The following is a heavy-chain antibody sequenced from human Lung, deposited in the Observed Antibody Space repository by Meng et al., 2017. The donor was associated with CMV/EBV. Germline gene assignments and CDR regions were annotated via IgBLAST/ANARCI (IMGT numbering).Heavy chain of an antibody. CDR1: GYTFTGYY. V-gene: IGHV1-2*06. CDR2: INPNSGGT. Sequence: VPPVPSGAGVKKPGALCKVSCKASGYTFTGYYMYWVRQAPGQGLEWMGRINPNSGGTNHAQKFQGRVTMTRDTSISTAYMELSRLRSDDTAVYYCARVEVGITSGDYWGQGTLVTVSS. CDR3: ARVEVGITSGDY. J-gene: IGHJ4*02. D-gene: IGHD1-26*01.